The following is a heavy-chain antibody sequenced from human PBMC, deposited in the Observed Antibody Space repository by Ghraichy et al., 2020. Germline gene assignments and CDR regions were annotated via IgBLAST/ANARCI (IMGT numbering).Heavy chain of an antibody. CDR1: GGSISSSSYY. V-gene: IGHV4-39*01. J-gene: IGHJ3*02. D-gene: IGHD3-3*01. CDR2: IYYSGST. Sequence: SENLSLTCTVSGGSISSSSYYWGWIRQPPGKGLEWIGSIYYSGSTYYNPSLKSRVTISVDTSKNQFSLKLSSVTAADTAVYYCASTYYDFWSGSPGAFDIWGQGTMVTVSS. CDR3: ASTYYDFWSGSPGAFDI.